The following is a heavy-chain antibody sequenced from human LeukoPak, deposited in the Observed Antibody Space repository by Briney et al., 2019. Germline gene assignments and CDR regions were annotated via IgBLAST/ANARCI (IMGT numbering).Heavy chain of an antibody. Sequence: SETLSLTCTVSGGSISSTNYYWGWIRQPPGKGLEWIGSIYYSGSTYYNPSLKSRLTISLDTSKNQFSLRLSSVTAADTAVYYCARGGVDFWSGYTSWGQGTLVTVSS. CDR2: IYYSGST. D-gene: IGHD3-3*01. J-gene: IGHJ5*02. V-gene: IGHV4-39*07. CDR1: GGSISSTNYY. CDR3: ARGGVDFWSGYTS.